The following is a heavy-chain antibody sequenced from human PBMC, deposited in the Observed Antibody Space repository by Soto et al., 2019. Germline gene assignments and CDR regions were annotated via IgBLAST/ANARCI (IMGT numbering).Heavy chain of an antibody. J-gene: IGHJ3*02. CDR3: AAADDYVWGSYRYTLGAFDI. CDR1: GFTFTSSA. CDR2: IVVGSGNT. Sequence: ASVKVSCKASGFTFTSSAVQWLRQARGQRLEWIGWIVVGSGNTNYAQKFQERVTITRDMSTSTAYMELSSLRSEDTAVYYCAAADDYVWGSYRYTLGAFDIWGQGTMVTVSS. D-gene: IGHD3-16*02. V-gene: IGHV1-58*01.